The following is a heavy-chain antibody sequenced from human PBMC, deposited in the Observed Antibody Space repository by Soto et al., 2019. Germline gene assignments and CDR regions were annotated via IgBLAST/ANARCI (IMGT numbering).Heavy chain of an antibody. CDR2: IIPIFGTP. D-gene: IGHD1-7*01. CDR1: GGTFSSYA. CDR3: AKGEKLELTRVWHYFDY. J-gene: IGHJ4*02. V-gene: IGHV1-69*13. Sequence: SVKVSCKASGGTFSSYAINWVRQAPGQGLEWMGGIIPIFGTPNYAQKFQDRVTMTADESTSTAYMELSSLRSEDTAVYYCAKGEKLELTRVWHYFDYWGEGNKVPVSS.